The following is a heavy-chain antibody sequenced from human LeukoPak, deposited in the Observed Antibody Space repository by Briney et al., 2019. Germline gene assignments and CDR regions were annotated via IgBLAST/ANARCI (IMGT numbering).Heavy chain of an antibody. Sequence: KVSCKASGGTFSSYAISWVRQAPGQGLEWMGRIIPIFGTANYAQKFQGRVTITTDESTSTAYMELSSLRSEDTAVYYCARDRDYGSGSYYFDYWGQGTLVTVSS. J-gene: IGHJ4*02. CDR1: GGTFSSYA. CDR2: IIPIFGTA. D-gene: IGHD3-10*01. V-gene: IGHV1-69*05. CDR3: ARDRDYGSGSYYFDY.